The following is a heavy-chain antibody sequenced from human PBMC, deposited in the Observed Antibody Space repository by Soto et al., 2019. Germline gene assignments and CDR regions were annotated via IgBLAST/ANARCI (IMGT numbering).Heavy chain of an antibody. Sequence: PSETLSLTCTVSGDSISTYYWSWIRQPPGKGLQWIGYIFYSGGTAYNPSLKSRVPISLDMSKKQISLKLSSVTTADTATYFCARLQLVQKVIDYWGQGTLVTVSS. CDR2: IFYSGGT. CDR1: GDSISTYY. CDR3: ARLQLVQKVIDY. V-gene: IGHV4-59*01. D-gene: IGHD1-1*01. J-gene: IGHJ4*02.